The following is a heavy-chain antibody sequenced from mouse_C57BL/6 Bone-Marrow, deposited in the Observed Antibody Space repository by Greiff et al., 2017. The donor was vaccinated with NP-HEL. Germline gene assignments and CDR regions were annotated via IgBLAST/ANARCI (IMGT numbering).Heavy chain of an antibody. CDR1: GFTFSSYA. D-gene: IGHD2-4*01. Sequence: EVQGVESGGGLVKPGGSLKLSCAASGFTFSSYAMSWVRQTPEKRLEWVATISDGGSYTYYPDNVKGRFTISRDNAKNNLYLQMSHLKSEDTAMYYCARAYYDYEGWYFDVWGTGTTVTVSS. CDR3: ARAYYDYEGWYFDV. V-gene: IGHV5-4*01. CDR2: ISDGGSYT. J-gene: IGHJ1*03.